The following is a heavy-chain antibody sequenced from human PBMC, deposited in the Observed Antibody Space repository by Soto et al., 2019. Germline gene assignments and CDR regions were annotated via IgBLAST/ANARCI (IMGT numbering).Heavy chain of an antibody. V-gene: IGHV3-30*18. CDR2: ISYDGSNK. Sequence: QVQLVESGGGVVQPGRSLRLSCAASGFTFSSYGMHWVRQAPGKGLEWVAVISYDGSNKYYADSVKGRFTISRDNSKNTLYLQMNSLRAEDTAVYYCAKQELDILTGPWGYWGQGTLVTVSS. J-gene: IGHJ4*02. D-gene: IGHD3-9*01. CDR1: GFTFSSYG. CDR3: AKQELDILTGPWGY.